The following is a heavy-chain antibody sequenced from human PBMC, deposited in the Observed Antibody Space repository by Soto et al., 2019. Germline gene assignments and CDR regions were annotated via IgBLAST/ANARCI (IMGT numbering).Heavy chain of an antibody. J-gene: IGHJ4*02. CDR2: IIPIFGTA. Sequence: SVKVSCKASXGTFSSYAISWVRQAPGQGLEWMGGIIPIFGTANYAQKFQGRVTITADESTSTAYMELSSLRSEDTAVYYCASACTNGVCYHFDYWGQGTLVTVSS. D-gene: IGHD2-8*01. CDR1: XGTFSSYA. V-gene: IGHV1-69*13. CDR3: ASACTNGVCYHFDY.